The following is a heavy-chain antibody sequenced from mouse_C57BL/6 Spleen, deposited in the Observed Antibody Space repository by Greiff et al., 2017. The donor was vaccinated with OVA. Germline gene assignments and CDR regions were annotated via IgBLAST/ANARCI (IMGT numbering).Heavy chain of an antibody. J-gene: IGHJ1*03. CDR2: ISYSGST. CDR3: ARGIYDGYYGWYFDV. Sequence: EVQRVESGPGMVKPSQSLSLTCTVTGYSITSGYDWHWIRHFPGNKLEWMGYISYSGSTNYNPSLKSRISITHDTSKNHFFLKLNSVTTEDTATYYCARGIYDGYYGWYFDVWGTGTTVTVSS. D-gene: IGHD2-3*01. V-gene: IGHV3-1*01. CDR1: GYSITSGYD.